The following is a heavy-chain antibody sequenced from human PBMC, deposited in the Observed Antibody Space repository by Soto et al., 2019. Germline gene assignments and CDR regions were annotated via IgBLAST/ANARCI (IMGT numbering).Heavy chain of an antibody. Sequence: QVQLVQSGAEVKKPGASVKVSCKASGYIFTNYDNNWVRQATGQGLEYLGWINPNSGNTGYVQKFQGRVTMTRNTSINTAYMELNSLRSEDTAVYYCARGIKYVDYSRWFDPWGQGTLVTVSS. D-gene: IGHD4-17*01. CDR3: ARGIKYVDYSRWFDP. V-gene: IGHV1-8*01. CDR2: INPNSGNT. J-gene: IGHJ5*02. CDR1: GYIFTNYD.